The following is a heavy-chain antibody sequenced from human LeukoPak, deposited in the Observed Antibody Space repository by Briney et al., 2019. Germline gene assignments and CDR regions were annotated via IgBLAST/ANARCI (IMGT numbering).Heavy chain of an antibody. CDR3: AKGRASHEY. Sequence: SETLSLTCTVSGASISSYYWSWIRQPPGKGLEWIGSIYYSGTTNYNPSLKSRVTISIDTSKNQFSLELTSVTAADAAVFYCAKGRASHEYWGQGILVTVSS. V-gene: IGHV4-59*01. CDR1: GASISSYY. CDR2: IYYSGTT. D-gene: IGHD3-16*01. J-gene: IGHJ4*02.